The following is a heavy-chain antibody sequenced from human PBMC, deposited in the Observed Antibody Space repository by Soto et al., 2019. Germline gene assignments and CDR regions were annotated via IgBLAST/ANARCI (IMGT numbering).Heavy chain of an antibody. CDR1: GYTLTELS. CDR2: FDPEDGET. J-gene: IGHJ6*03. V-gene: IGHV1-24*01. Sequence: QVQLVQSGAEVKKPGASVKVSCKVSGYTLTELSMHWVRQAPGKGLEWMGGFDPEDGETIYAQKFQGRVTMTEDTSTDTAYMELSSLRSEDTAVYYCATAGNCSSTSCPSNIYYYYMDVWGKGTTVTVSS. CDR3: ATAGNCSSTSCPSNIYYYYMDV. D-gene: IGHD2-2*01.